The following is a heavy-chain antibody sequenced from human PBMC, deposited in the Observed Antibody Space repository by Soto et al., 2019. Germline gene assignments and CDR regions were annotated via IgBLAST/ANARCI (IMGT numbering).Heavy chain of an antibody. Sequence: ASVKVSCKTSGYIFTGYHVHWVPEAPGQGLEWMGWLNPNSGDTNYAPKFRGRVTMTSDMSTTTAYMELTRLTSADRAVYYCARGGAGLSFGANSWGRGTLVTVSS. CDR2: LNPNSGDT. CDR3: ARGGAGLSFGANS. V-gene: IGHV1-2*02. CDR1: GYIFTGYH. J-gene: IGHJ4*02. D-gene: IGHD3-10*01.